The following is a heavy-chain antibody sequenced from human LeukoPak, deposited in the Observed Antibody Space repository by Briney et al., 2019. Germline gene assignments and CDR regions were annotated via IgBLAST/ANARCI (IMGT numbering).Heavy chain of an antibody. CDR1: GFTFSSYS. CDR2: ISSSSSTI. V-gene: IGHV3-48*04. Sequence: SGGSLRLSCAASGFTFSSYSMNWVRQAPGKGLEWVSYISSSSSTIYYADSVKGRFTISRDNAKSSLYLQMNSLRAEDTAVYYCARDSSGGNPVWFDPWGQGTLVTVSS. CDR3: ARDSSGGNPVWFDP. D-gene: IGHD4-23*01. J-gene: IGHJ5*02.